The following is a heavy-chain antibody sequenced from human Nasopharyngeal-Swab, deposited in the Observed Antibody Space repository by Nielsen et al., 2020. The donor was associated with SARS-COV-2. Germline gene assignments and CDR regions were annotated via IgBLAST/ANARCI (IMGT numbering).Heavy chain of an antibody. CDR1: GYTFTSYG. D-gene: IGHD6-19*01. J-gene: IGHJ4*02. CDR3: ARDSRIAVAGMGRVGY. V-gene: IGHV1-18*01. Sequence: ASVKVSCKASGYTFTSYGISWVRQAPGQGLEWMGWISAYNGNTNYAQKLQGRVTMTRDTSISTAYMELSRLRSDDTAVYYCARDSRIAVAGMGRVGYWGQGTLVTVSS. CDR2: ISAYNGNT.